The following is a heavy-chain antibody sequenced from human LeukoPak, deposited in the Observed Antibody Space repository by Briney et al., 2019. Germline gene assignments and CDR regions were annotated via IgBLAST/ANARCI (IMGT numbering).Heavy chain of an antibody. D-gene: IGHD1-26*01. CDR1: GYTFTSYD. V-gene: IGHV1-8*03. CDR2: MNPNSGNT. Sequence: GASVKVSCKASGYTFTSYDINWVRQATGQGLEWMGWMNPNSGNTGYAQKFQGRVTITRNTSISTAYMELSSLRSEDTAVYYCARGIPVSGSYFSDYWGQGILVTVSS. J-gene: IGHJ4*02. CDR3: ARGIPVSGSYFSDY.